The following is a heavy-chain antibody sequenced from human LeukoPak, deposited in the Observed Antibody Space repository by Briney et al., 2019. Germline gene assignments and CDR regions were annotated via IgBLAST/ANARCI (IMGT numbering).Heavy chain of an antibody. V-gene: IGHV3-48*01. Sequence: GGSLRLSCAASGFTFSSYSMNWVRQAPGKGLEWVSYISSSSTTIYYTDSVKGRFTISRDNAKNSLYLQMNSLRAEDTAVYYCARDDISDGFWSGTFDYWGQGTLVTVSS. D-gene: IGHD3-3*01. J-gene: IGHJ4*02. CDR1: GFTFSSYS. CDR3: ARDDISDGFWSGTFDY. CDR2: ISSSSTTI.